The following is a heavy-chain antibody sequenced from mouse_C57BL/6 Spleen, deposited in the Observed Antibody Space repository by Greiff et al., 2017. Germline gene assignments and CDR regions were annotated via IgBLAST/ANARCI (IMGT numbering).Heavy chain of an antibody. CDR2: IDPENGDT. D-gene: IGHD3-2*01. CDR3: TTGDNYAMDY. CDR1: GFTIKDDY. Sequence: EVQLQQSGAELVRPGASVKLSCTASGFTIKDDYMHWVKQRPEQGLEWIGWIDPENGDTEYASKFQGKATITADTSSNTAYLQLSSLTSEDTAGYYCTTGDNYAMDYWGQGTSVTVAS. J-gene: IGHJ4*01. V-gene: IGHV14-4*01.